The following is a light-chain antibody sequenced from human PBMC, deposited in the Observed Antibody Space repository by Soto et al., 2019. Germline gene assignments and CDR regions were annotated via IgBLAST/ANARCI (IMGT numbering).Light chain of an antibody. CDR2: EAS. CDR3: CSNAAGSTDV. Sequence: QSVLTQPASVSGSPGQSITISCTGTSSDVGSHNLVSWYQQYPGKAPKLIIFEASKRPSGVSNRFSGSKSGSTASLTISGLQDEGEADYYFCSNAAGSTDVFGAGPKVTVL. V-gene: IGLV2-23*01. CDR1: SSDVGSHNL. J-gene: IGLJ1*01.